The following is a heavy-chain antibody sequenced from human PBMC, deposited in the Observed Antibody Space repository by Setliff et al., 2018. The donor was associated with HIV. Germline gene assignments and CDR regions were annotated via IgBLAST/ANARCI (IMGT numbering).Heavy chain of an antibody. CDR3: VRDLAWPGYFDY. CDR2: IYISGNP. CDR1: GYSISSGGYY. D-gene: IGHD3-10*01. J-gene: IGHJ4*02. V-gene: IGHV4-61*09. Sequence: SLTCTVSGYSISSGGYYWTWIRQAAGKGLEWIGHIYISGNPDYSPSLKSRLTISLDRSKNHFSLSLSSVTAADTALYYCVRDLAWPGYFDYWGQGTLVTVSS.